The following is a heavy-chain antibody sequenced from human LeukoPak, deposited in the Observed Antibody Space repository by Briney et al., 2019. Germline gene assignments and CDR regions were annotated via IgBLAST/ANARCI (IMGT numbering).Heavy chain of an antibody. D-gene: IGHD2-2*01. J-gene: IGHJ5*02. CDR2: INPNSGGT. CDR1: GYSFTIYY. CDR3: ARDLSAFGSGSSTQPSS. V-gene: IGHV1-2*02. Sequence: ASVKVSFKASGYSFTIYYMHWVRQAPGQGLEWMGWINPNSGGTNYAQKFQGRDTMTRDTSISTAYMQLSRLRSDDTAVYYCARDLSAFGSGSSTQPSSWGQGTLVTVSS.